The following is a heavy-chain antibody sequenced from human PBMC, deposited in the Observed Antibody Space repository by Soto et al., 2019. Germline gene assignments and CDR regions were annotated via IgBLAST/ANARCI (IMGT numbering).Heavy chain of an antibody. D-gene: IGHD3-10*01. V-gene: IGHV1-8*01. J-gene: IGHJ5*02. CDR1: GYTFTSYD. CDR3: AGTYYYGSGSYYWFDP. Sequence: QVPLVQSGAEVKKPGASVKVSCKASGYTFTSYDINWVRQATGQGLEWMGWMNPNSGNTGYAQKFQGRVTMTRNTSISTAYMELSSLRSEDTAVYYCAGTYYYGSGSYYWFDPWGQGTLVTVSS. CDR2: MNPNSGNT.